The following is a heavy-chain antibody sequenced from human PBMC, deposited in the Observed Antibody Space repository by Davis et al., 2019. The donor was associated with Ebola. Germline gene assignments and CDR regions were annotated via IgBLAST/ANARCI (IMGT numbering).Heavy chain of an antibody. Sequence: PSETLSLTCAVSGGSISSYYWSWIRQPPGKGLEWIGYIYYSGSTNYNPSLKSRVTISVDTSKNQFSLKLSSETAADTAVYYCARDRGSTDNWFDPWGQGTLVTVSS. V-gene: IGHV4-59*01. D-gene: IGHD4-17*01. J-gene: IGHJ5*02. CDR1: GGSISSYY. CDR2: IYYSGST. CDR3: ARDRGSTDNWFDP.